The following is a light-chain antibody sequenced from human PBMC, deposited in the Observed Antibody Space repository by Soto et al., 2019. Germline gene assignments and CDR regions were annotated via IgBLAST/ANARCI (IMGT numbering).Light chain of an antibody. CDR2: AAS. CDR1: QGISNY. J-gene: IGKJ5*01. CDR3: QKYNSALIT. Sequence: DIQMTQSPSSLSASVGDRVTITCRASQGISNYLAWYQQKPGKVPKLLIYAASTLQSGVPSRFSGSGSGTDFTLTISSLQPADGATYYCQKYNSALITFGQGTRLEIK. V-gene: IGKV1-27*01.